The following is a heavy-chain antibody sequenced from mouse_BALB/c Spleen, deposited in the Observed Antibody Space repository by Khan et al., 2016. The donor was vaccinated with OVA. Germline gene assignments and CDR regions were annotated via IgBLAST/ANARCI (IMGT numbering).Heavy chain of an antibody. CDR2: ISYSGST. Sequence: VQLQQSGPGLVKPSQSLSLTCTVTDYSITSDYAWNWIRQFPGNKLEWMGYISYSGSTSYNPSLKSRISITRDTSKNQFFLQLNSVTTGDTATYYCARRAYYANWYFDVWGAGTTVTVSS. CDR3: ARRAYYANWYFDV. V-gene: IGHV3-2*02. D-gene: IGHD1-1*02. J-gene: IGHJ1*01. CDR1: DYSITSDYA.